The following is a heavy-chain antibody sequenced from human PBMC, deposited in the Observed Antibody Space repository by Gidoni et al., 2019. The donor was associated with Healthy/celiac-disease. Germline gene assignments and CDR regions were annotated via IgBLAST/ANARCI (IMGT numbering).Heavy chain of an antibody. D-gene: IGHD3-22*01. CDR2: IYHSGST. CDR1: GYSISSGYY. Sequence: QVQLQESGPGLVKPSETLSLTCTVSGYSISSGYYWGWIRQPPGKGLEWIGSIYHSGSTYYNPSLKSRVTISVDTSKNQFSLKLSSVTAADTAVYYCARVIEITMIVVVIKHRPDWYFDLWGRGTLVTVSS. V-gene: IGHV4-38-2*02. CDR3: ARVIEITMIVVVIKHRPDWYFDL. J-gene: IGHJ2*01.